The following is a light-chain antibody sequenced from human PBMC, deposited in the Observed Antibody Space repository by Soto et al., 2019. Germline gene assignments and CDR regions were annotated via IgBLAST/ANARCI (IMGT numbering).Light chain of an antibody. CDR3: SSYTSSSTSYV. CDR2: EVS. Sequence: LTQPASVSGSPGQSITISCTLTSIDFGGYNYVSWYQQHPGKAPKLMIYEVSNRPSGVSNRFSGSKSGNTASLTISGLQAEDEADYYCSSYTSSSTSYVFGTGTKVTVL. V-gene: IGLV2-14*01. CDR1: SIDFGGYNY. J-gene: IGLJ1*01.